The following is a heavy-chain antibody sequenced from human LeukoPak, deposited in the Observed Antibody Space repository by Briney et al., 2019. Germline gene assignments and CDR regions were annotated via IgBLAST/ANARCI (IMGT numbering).Heavy chain of an antibody. CDR3: AKDGPPSGTGAGYYYYMDV. J-gene: IGHJ6*03. CDR1: GYTFISYD. V-gene: IGHV1-8*03. CDR2: MNPNSGNT. D-gene: IGHD2-8*02. Sequence: ASVKVSCKASGYTFISYDINWVRQVTGQGLEWMGWMNPNSGNTGYAQKFQGRVTITRNTSISTAFMELSSLRSEDTAVYYCAKDGPPSGTGAGYYYYMDVWGKGTTVTISS.